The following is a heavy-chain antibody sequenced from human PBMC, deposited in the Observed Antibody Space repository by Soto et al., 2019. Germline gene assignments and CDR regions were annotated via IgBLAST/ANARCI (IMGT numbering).Heavy chain of an antibody. CDR1: GYSISSGWY. V-gene: IGHV4-38-2*01. Sequence: SETLSLTCAVSGYSISSGWYWGWIRQPPGKGLEWIGNIHHSGTTYYNPSLQGRVTISIDTSKNLFSLKLNSVTAADTAVYYCARAGDTMIRGVIIMNYYGMDVWGQGTTVTVSS. D-gene: IGHD3-10*01. CDR3: ARAGDTMIRGVIIMNYYGMDV. J-gene: IGHJ6*02. CDR2: IHHSGTT.